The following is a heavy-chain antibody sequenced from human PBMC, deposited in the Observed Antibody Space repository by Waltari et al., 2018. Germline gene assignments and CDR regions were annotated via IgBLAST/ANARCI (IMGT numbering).Heavy chain of an antibody. CDR1: GVTVSNTY. Sequence: EVQLVESGGGLIQPGGSLRLSCVASGVTVSNTYMTWLRQAPGKGRELVSLIYSGGTTYYADSVRGRFTISRDGSKNTVYLQMNSLRAEDTAVYFCARNQVETALGYWGQGTLVTVSS. D-gene: IGHD2-21*02. CDR2: IYSGGTT. CDR3: ARNQVETALGY. J-gene: IGHJ4*02. V-gene: IGHV3-53*01.